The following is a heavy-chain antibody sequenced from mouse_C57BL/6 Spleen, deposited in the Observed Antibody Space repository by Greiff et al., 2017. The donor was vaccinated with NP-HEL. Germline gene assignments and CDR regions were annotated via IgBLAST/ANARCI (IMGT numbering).Heavy chain of an antibody. Sequence: QVQLQQPGAELVKPGASVKLSCKASGYTFTSYWMHWVKQRPGQGLEWIGAIDPETGGTAYNQKFKGKAILTADKSSSTAYMELRSLTSEDSAVYYCTRLAWFAYWGQGTLVTVSA. J-gene: IGHJ3*01. CDR3: TRLAWFAY. CDR2: IDPETGGT. V-gene: IGHV1-64*01. CDR1: GYTFTSYW.